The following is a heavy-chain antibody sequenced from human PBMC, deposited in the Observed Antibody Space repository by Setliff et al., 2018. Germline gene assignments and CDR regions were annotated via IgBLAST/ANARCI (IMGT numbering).Heavy chain of an antibody. Sequence: PGGSLRLSCAASGFTFSSYAMSWVRQAPGKGLEWVSYISRTYSTIYYADSVKGRFTISRDNSKNTLYLQMNSLRAEDTAVYYCAREARTAMVWSRVSYYFDYWGQGTLVTVSS. V-gene: IGHV3-48*01. D-gene: IGHD5-18*01. CDR1: GFTFSSYA. CDR3: AREARTAMVWSRVSYYFDY. CDR2: ISRTYSTI. J-gene: IGHJ4*02.